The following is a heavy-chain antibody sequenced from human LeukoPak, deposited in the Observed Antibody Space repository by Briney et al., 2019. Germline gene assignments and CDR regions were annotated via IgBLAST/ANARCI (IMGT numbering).Heavy chain of an antibody. D-gene: IGHD3-22*01. J-gene: IGHJ5*02. CDR3: ARPYYYDSRIDP. CDR2: MYYSGST. CDR1: GGSISSGDYY. V-gene: IGHV4-30-4*01. Sequence: SETLSLTCTVSGGSISSGDYYWSWVRQPPGKGLEWIAYMYYSGSTYYNPSLKSRVTMSADTSKNQLSLKLSSVTAADTAVYYCARPYYYDSRIDPWGQGILVTVSS.